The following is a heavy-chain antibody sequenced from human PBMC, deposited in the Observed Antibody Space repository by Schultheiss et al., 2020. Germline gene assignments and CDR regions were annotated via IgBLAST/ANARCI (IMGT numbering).Heavy chain of an antibody. CDR1: GYTFTGHY. CDR3: ARRGVPAAVYYGMDV. V-gene: IGHV1-2*02. CDR2: INPNSGGT. J-gene: IGHJ6*02. D-gene: IGHD2-2*01. Sequence: ASVKVSCEASGYTFTGHYMHWVRQAPGQGLEWMGWINPNSGGTNYAQKFQGRVTMTRDTSISTAYMELSSLRSDDTAVYYCARRGVPAAVYYGMDVWGQGTTVTVSS.